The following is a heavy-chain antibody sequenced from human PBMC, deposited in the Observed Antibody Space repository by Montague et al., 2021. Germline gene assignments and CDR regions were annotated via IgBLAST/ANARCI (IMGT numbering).Heavy chain of an antibody. Sequence: TLSLTCSVSGGSISSGSFYWSWILQHPGKGPEWFGSIYDSGSTTYNPSLKSRLTLSHDTSTNQVSLRLTSVTAAETAVYYCARSGGYCSGGRCDTFDYWGQGILVTASS. CDR2: IYDSGST. CDR3: ARSGGYCSGGRCDTFDY. D-gene: IGHD2-15*01. CDR1: GGSISSGSFY. V-gene: IGHV4-31*03. J-gene: IGHJ4*02.